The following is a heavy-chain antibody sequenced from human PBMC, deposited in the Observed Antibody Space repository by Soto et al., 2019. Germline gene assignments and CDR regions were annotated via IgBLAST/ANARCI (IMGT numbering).Heavy chain of an antibody. CDR3: ARAPQDGQSGYGVNYFDY. J-gene: IGHJ4*02. D-gene: IGHD5-12*01. Sequence: GGSLRLSCAASGFTFSSYEMNWVRQAPGKGLEWVSYISSSGSTIYYADSVKGRFTISRDNAKNSLYLQMNSLRAEDTAVYYCARAPQDGQSGYGVNYFDYWGQGTLVTVSS. CDR1: GFTFSSYE. V-gene: IGHV3-48*03. CDR2: ISSSGSTI.